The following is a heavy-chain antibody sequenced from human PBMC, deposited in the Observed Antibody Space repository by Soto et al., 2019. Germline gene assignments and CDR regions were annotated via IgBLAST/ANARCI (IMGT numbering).Heavy chain of an antibody. CDR1: GYTFTSYY. CDR2: INPSGGST. Sequence: QVQLVQSGAEVKKPGASVKVSCKASGYTFTSYYMHWVRQAPGQGLEWMGIINPSGGSTSYAQKFQGRVTMTRDTSTSTVYMELSSLRAEDTAVYYCARGVWADQAINWFDPWGQGPLVTVSS. D-gene: IGHD7-27*01. V-gene: IGHV1-46*01. J-gene: IGHJ5*02. CDR3: ARGVWADQAINWFDP.